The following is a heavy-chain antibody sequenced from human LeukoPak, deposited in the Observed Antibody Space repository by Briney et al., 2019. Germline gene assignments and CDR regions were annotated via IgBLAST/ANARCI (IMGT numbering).Heavy chain of an antibody. J-gene: IGHJ4*02. CDR2: IIPIFGTA. CDR3: ASALGSGSYDG. Sequence: SVKVSCKASGGTFSSYAISWVRQAPGQGLEWVGGIIPIFGTANYAQKFQGRVTITADKSTSTAYMELSSLRSEDTAVYYCASALGSGSYDGWGQGTLVTVSS. CDR1: GGTFSSYA. V-gene: IGHV1-69*06. D-gene: IGHD1-26*01.